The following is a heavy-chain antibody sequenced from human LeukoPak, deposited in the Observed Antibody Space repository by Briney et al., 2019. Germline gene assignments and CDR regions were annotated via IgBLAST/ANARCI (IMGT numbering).Heavy chain of an antibody. J-gene: IGHJ4*02. CDR2: INPNSGGT. CDR1: GYTFTGYY. CDR3: ATSDYYDSSGTPHY. V-gene: IGHV1-2*02. Sequence: ASVEVSCKASGYTFTGYYMHWVRQAPGQGLEWMGWINPNSGGTNYAQKFQGRVTMTRDTSISTAYMELSRLRFDDTAVYYCATSDYYDSSGTPHYWGQGTLVTVSS. D-gene: IGHD3-22*01.